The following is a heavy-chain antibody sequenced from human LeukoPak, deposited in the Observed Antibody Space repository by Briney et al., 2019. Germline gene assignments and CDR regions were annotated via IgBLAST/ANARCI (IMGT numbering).Heavy chain of an antibody. CDR2: VYQTGHT. Sequence: PSETLSLTCTVSGGSINTYNWSWIRQPPGKGLEWIAYVYQTGHTNYNPSFTSRATISMDTSKNQFSLKLSSVSAADTAVYYCARSIFGVVSFDSWGQGTLVTVSS. J-gene: IGHJ4*02. CDR3: ARSIFGVVSFDS. V-gene: IGHV4-59*01. CDR1: GGSINTYN. D-gene: IGHD3-3*01.